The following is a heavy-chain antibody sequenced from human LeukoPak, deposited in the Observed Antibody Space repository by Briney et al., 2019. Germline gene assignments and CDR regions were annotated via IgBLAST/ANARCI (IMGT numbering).Heavy chain of an antibody. CDR1: GGSISSSSYY. J-gene: IGHJ5*02. CDR2: IYYSGST. D-gene: IGHD3-10*01. CDR3: ARALWFGELSTVNWFDP. V-gene: IGHV4-39*01. Sequence: SETLSLTCTVSGGSISSSSYYWGWIRQPPGKGLEWIGSIYYSGSTYYNPSLKSRVTISVDTSKNQFSLKLSSVTAADTGVYYCARALWFGELSTVNWFDPWGQGTLVTVSS.